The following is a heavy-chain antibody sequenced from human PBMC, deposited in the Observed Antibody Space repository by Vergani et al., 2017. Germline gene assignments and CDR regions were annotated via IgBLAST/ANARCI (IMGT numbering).Heavy chain of an antibody. CDR3: ARLSYDTTPYLQGGYDC. D-gene: IGHD3-22*01. V-gene: IGHV3-23*01. Sequence: EVQLLESGGGLVQPGGSLRLSCAASGFTFSSYAMSWVRQAPGKGLEWVSAISGSGGSTYYAESVKGRFTISGDNSKNTLYLQMNSLRAEDTAVYYCARLSYDTTPYLQGGYDCWGQGTLVSVSS. CDR2: ISGSGGST. CDR1: GFTFSSYA. J-gene: IGHJ4*02.